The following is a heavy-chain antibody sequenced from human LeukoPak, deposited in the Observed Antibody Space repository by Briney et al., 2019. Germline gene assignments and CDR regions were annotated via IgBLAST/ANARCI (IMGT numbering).Heavy chain of an antibody. CDR2: IYYSGSS. J-gene: IGHJ4*02. V-gene: IGHV4-39*02. CDR3: AREGGYGSGGLDY. D-gene: IGHD3-10*01. CDR1: GGSISSSSYY. Sequence: SETLSLTCTVSGGSISSSSYYWGWIRQPPGQGLEWIGSIYYSGSSYYNPSLKSRVTISVDTSKNQFSLKLSSVTAADTAVYYCAREGGYGSGGLDYWGQGTLVTVSS.